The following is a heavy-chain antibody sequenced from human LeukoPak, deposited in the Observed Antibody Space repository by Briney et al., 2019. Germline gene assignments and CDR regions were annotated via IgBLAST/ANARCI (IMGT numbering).Heavy chain of an antibody. CDR2: LYYSGVS. J-gene: IGHJ4*02. CDR1: GGSISSNSDY. Sequence: SETLSLTCNVSGGSISSNSDYWGWIRQPPGTGLEWIGSLYYSGVSVYNPSLKSRVTMSVDTSKNQFSLKLSSVTAADTAVYYCAREIPRGGPDYWGQGTLVTVSS. CDR3: AREIPRGGPDY. D-gene: IGHD2-21*01. V-gene: IGHV4-39*02.